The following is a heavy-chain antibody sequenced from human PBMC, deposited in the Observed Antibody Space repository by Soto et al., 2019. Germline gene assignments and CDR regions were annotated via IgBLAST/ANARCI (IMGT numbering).Heavy chain of an antibody. CDR2: INADNGNT. V-gene: IGHV1-18*01. D-gene: IGHD3-3*01. CDR3: ARVLEQCPLGGWFDP. CDR1: RDSLSIYA. Sequence: GTSVKLSREACRDSLSIYAVACVRKAKRQGLEWMGWINADNGNTKYAQKLQGRVTMTTDTSTSTAYMELRSPRSDDTAVYYCARVLEQCPLGGWFDPWGQGTLVTVS. J-gene: IGHJ5*02.